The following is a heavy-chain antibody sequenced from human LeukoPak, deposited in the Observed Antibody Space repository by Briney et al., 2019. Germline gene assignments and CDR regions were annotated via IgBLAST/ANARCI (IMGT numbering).Heavy chain of an antibody. J-gene: IGHJ4*02. CDR1: GYTFTGYY. CDR2: INPNSGGT. Sequence: ASVKVSCKASGYTFTGYYMHWARQAPGQGLEWMGWINPNSGGTNYAQKFQGRVTMTRDTSISTAYMKLSRLRSDDTAVYYCARDHTYGTFDYWGQGTLVTVSS. V-gene: IGHV1-2*02. CDR3: ARDHTYGTFDY. D-gene: IGHD1-1*01.